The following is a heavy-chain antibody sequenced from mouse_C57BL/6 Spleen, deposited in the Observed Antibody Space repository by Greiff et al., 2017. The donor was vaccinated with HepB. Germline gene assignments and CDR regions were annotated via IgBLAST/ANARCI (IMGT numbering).Heavy chain of an antibody. V-gene: IGHV5-4*01. CDR3: ARAMDY. Sequence: EVRRVESGGGLVKPGGSLKLSCAASGFTFSSYAMSWVRQTPEKRLEWVATISDGGSYTYYPDNVKGRFTISRDNAKNNLYLQMSHLKSEDTAMYYCARAMDYWGQGTSVTVSS. CDR2: ISDGGSYT. J-gene: IGHJ4*01. CDR1: GFTFSSYA.